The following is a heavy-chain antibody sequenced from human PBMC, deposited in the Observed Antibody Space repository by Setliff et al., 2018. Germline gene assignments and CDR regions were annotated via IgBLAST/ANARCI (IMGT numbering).Heavy chain of an antibody. D-gene: IGHD3-3*01. CDR2: IIPIFGTT. CDR1: GGTFNNYA. CDR3: ARESGSPRYMDV. J-gene: IGHJ6*03. V-gene: IGHV1-69*13. Sequence: SVKVSCKASGGTFNNYAISWVRQAPGQGLKWMGGIIPIFGTTKYAQKFQGRVTITADESTSTAYMELSSLRSEDTAVYYCARESGSPRYMDVWGNGTTVTV.